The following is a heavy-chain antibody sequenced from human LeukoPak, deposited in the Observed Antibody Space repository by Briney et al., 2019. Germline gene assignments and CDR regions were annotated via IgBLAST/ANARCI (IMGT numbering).Heavy chain of an antibody. D-gene: IGHD5-18*01. CDR3: ARDRFEDTAMVTRAFDI. Sequence: SVKVSCKASGGAFSSYAISWVRQAPGQGLEWMGGIIPIFGTANYAQKFQGRVTITADESTSTAYMELSSLRSEDTAVYYCARDRFEDTAMVTRAFDIWGQGTMVTVSS. CDR1: GGAFSSYA. J-gene: IGHJ3*02. V-gene: IGHV1-69*13. CDR2: IIPIFGTA.